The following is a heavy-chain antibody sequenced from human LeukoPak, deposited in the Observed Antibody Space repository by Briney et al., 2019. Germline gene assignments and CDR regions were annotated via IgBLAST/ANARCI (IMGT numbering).Heavy chain of an antibody. V-gene: IGHV3-21*01. CDR3: ARSTRGSGYPNDY. D-gene: IGHD3-22*01. CDR1: GFTFSSYS. Sequence: GGSLRPSCAASGFTFSSYSMNWVRQAPGKGLEWVSSISSSSSYIYYADSVKGRFTISRDNAKNSLYLQMNSLRAEDTAVYYCARSTRGSGYPNDYWGQGTLVTVSS. CDR2: ISSSSSYI. J-gene: IGHJ4*02.